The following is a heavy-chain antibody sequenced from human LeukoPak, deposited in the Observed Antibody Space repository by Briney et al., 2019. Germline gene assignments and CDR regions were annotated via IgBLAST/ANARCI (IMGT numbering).Heavy chain of an antibody. V-gene: IGHV4-30-4*08. CDR1: GGSISSGGYY. CDR2: IYYSGST. D-gene: IGHD3-10*01. Sequence: SETLSLTCTVSGGSISSGGYYWSWIRQHPGKGLEWIGYIYYSGSTYYNPSLKSRVTISVDTSKNQFSLKLSSVTAADTAVYYCARGRLWFGELLRTPNWFDPWGQGTLVTVSS. CDR3: ARGRLWFGELLRTPNWFDP. J-gene: IGHJ5*02.